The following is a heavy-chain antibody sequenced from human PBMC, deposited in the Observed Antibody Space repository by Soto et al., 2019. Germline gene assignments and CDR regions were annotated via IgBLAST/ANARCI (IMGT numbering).Heavy chain of an antibody. V-gene: IGHV4-30-2*01. D-gene: IGHD6-13*01. CDR1: GGSISSGGYS. CDR2: IYHSGST. CDR3: ARRSPTSSWFFDY. J-gene: IGHJ4*02. Sequence: QLQLQESGSGLVKPSQTLSLTCAVSGGSISSGGYSWSWIRQPPGKGLEWIGYIYHSGSTNYNPSLKSRVTISVDRSKNQFSLKLSSVTAADTAVYYCARRSPTSSWFFDYWGQGTLVTVSS.